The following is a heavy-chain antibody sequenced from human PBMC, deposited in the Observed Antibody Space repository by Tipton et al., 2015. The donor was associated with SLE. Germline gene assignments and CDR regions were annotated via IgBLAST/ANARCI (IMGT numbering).Heavy chain of an antibody. J-gene: IGHJ3*02. Sequence: TLSLTCAVSGGSISSSNWWSWIRQTPGKGLEWIGEINHSGSTNYNPSLKSRVTISVDTSKNQFSLKLSSVTAADTAVYYCAREWGDAFDIWGQGTMVTVSS. CDR3: AREWGDAFDI. V-gene: IGHV4-4*02. CDR2: INHSGST. D-gene: IGHD3-16*01. CDR1: GGSISSSNW.